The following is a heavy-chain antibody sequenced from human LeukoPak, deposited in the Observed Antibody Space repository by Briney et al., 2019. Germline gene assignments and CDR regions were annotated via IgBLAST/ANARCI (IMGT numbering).Heavy chain of an antibody. CDR2: VRNSGSS. D-gene: IGHD1-14*01. CDR3: ARGSTGQYDP. V-gene: IGHV4-59*11. CDR1: GDSISGHY. Sequence: PSETLSLTCSVSGDSISGHYWGWIRQSPGKGLEWIGYVRNSGSSNSNPSLKSRVTTSVDTSKNQFSLKLSSVTAADTAVYYCARGSTGQYDPWGQGILVTVSS. J-gene: IGHJ5*02.